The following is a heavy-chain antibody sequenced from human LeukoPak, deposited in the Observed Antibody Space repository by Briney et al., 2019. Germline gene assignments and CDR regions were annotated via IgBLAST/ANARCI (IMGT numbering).Heavy chain of an antibody. Sequence: ASVKVSCKASGGTFSSYAISWVRQAPGQGLEWMGGIIPIFGTANYAQKFQGRVTITADESTSIAYMELSSLRSEDTAVYYCARDGRYNWNYSVGDAFDIWGQGTMVTVSS. J-gene: IGHJ3*02. V-gene: IGHV1-69*13. CDR2: IIPIFGTA. CDR1: GGTFSSYA. CDR3: ARDGRYNWNYSVGDAFDI. D-gene: IGHD1-7*01.